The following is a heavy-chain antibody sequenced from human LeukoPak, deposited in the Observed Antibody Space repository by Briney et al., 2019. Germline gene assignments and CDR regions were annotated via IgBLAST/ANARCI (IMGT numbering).Heavy chain of an antibody. CDR3: ARDGIGSDYVRYFDY. CDR2: ISAYNGNT. D-gene: IGHD3-10*02. Sequence: ASVKVSCKASGYTFTSYGISWVRQAPGQGLEWMGWISAYNGNTNYAQKLQGRVTMTADTSTSTAYMELRSLRSDDTAVYYCARDGIGSDYVRYFDYWGQGTLVTVSS. CDR1: GYTFTSYG. V-gene: IGHV1-18*01. J-gene: IGHJ4*02.